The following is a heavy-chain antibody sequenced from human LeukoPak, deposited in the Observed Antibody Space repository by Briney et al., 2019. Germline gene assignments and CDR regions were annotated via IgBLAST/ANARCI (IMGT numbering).Heavy chain of an antibody. V-gene: IGHV6-1*01. D-gene: IGHD1-7*01. CDR2: AYYRSKWYI. J-gene: IGHJ4*02. CDR1: GDSVSSNSSA. Sequence: SQTLSLTCAISGDSVSSNSSAWSWIRQSPSRGLEWLGRAYYRSKWYINYALSVKGRITINPDTSKNQFSLQLNSVTPEDTAVYYCARNYRPDFDCWGQGTLVTVSS. CDR3: ARNYRPDFDC.